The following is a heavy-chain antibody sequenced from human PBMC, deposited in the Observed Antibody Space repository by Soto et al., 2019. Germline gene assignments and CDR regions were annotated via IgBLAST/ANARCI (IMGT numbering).Heavy chain of an antibody. Sequence: GGSLRLSCAASGFTFSSYAMSWVRQAPGKGLEWVSAISGSGGSTYYADSVKGRFTISRDNSKNTLYLQMNSLRAEDTAVYYCAKDDQGIVATIFHFDYWGQGTLVTVSS. D-gene: IGHD5-12*01. J-gene: IGHJ4*02. CDR2: ISGSGGST. CDR3: AKDDQGIVATIFHFDY. V-gene: IGHV3-23*01. CDR1: GFTFSSYA.